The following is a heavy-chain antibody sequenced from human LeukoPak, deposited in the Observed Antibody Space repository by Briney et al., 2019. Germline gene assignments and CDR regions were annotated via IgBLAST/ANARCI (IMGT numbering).Heavy chain of an antibody. J-gene: IGHJ4*02. D-gene: IGHD4-11*01. CDR2: ISGSSETI. Sequence: GGSLRLSCAASGFTFSAYSMNWVRQAPGKGLEWVSYISGSSETIYYADSVKGRFTISRDNAKNSLYLQMNSLRDEDTAVYYCARTPPTAGLTTIGVGSDYWGQGTLVTVSS. CDR1: GFTFSAYS. V-gene: IGHV3-48*02. CDR3: ARTPPTAGLTTIGVGSDY.